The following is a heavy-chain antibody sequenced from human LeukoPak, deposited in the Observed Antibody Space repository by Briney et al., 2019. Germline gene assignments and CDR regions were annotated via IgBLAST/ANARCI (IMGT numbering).Heavy chain of an antibody. CDR1: GFTFSSYG. D-gene: IGHD6-6*01. CDR3: AKDLFPHSSSSPSDY. CDR2: IRYDGSNK. Sequence: GGSLRLSCAASGFTFSSYGMHWVRQAPGKGLEWVAFIRYDGSNKYYADSVKGRFTISRDNSKNTLYLQMNSLRAEDTAVYYCAKDLFPHSSSSPSDYWGQGTLVTVSS. J-gene: IGHJ4*02. V-gene: IGHV3-30*02.